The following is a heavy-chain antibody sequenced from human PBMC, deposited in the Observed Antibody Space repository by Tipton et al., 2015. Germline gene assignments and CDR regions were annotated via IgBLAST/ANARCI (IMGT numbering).Heavy chain of an antibody. Sequence: FLRLSCEGSGFTFSSYAMSWVRQAPGKGLEWVSLVSGSGSTSHHADSVKGRFIISRDNSKNTLYLQMNSLRAEDTAVYYCARWNYAFDIWGQGTMVTVSS. V-gene: IGHV3-23*01. J-gene: IGHJ3*02. CDR2: VSGSGSTS. CDR1: GFTFSSYA. D-gene: IGHD1-7*01. CDR3: ARWNYAFDI.